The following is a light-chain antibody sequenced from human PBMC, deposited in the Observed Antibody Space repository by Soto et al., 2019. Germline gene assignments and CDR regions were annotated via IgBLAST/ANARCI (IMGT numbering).Light chain of an antibody. J-gene: IGKJ1*01. CDR2: AAS. CDR1: QDIRNY. CDR3: QQLDSYPRT. Sequence: DIQLTQSPSFLSTSVGDRVTITCRASQDIRNYLAWYQQKPGKAPKVLIYAASTLLSGVPSRFSGSGSATEFSLTISSLQPEDFATYYCQQLDSYPRTFGQGTKVDIK. V-gene: IGKV1-9*01.